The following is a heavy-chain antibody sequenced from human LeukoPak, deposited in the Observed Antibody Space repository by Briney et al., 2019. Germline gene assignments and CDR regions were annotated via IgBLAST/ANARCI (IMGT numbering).Heavy chain of an antibody. Sequence: ASVKVSCKASGYTFTGYYVHWVRQAPGQGLEWMGRINPNSGGTNYAQKFQGRVTMTRDTSISTAYMELSRLRSDDTAVYYCARDIGIRYPGGGYWGQGTLVTVSS. CDR2: INPNSGGT. CDR1: GYTFTGYY. V-gene: IGHV1-2*06. J-gene: IGHJ4*02. CDR3: ARDIGIRYPGGGY. D-gene: IGHD3-9*01.